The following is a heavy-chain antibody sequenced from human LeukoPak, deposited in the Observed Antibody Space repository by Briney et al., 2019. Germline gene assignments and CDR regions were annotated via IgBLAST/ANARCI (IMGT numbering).Heavy chain of an antibody. V-gene: IGHV4-39*07. CDR3: AGRTLQLPRYFDY. J-gene: IGHJ4*02. CDR1: GVSISNSSYY. D-gene: IGHD4-11*01. CDR2: IYYSGST. Sequence: KASETLSLTCIVSGVSISNSSYYWGWIRQPPGKGLEWIGSIYYSGSTYYNPSLKSRVTISVDTSKNQFSLKVSSVTAADTAVYYCAGRTLQLPRYFDYWGQGTLVTVSS.